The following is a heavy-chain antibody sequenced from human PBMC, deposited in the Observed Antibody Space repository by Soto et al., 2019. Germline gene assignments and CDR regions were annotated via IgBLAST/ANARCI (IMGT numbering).Heavy chain of an antibody. CDR3: ARPLGSGAGIWYYYGMDV. J-gene: IGHJ6*02. Sequence: GGSLRLSCAASGFTFSSYSMNWVRQAPGKGLEWVSSISSSSSYIYYADSVKGRFTISRDNAKNSLYLQMNSLRAEDTAVYYCARPLGSGAGIWYYYGMDVWGQGTTVTVSS. CDR1: GFTFSSYS. V-gene: IGHV3-21*01. CDR2: ISSSSSYI. D-gene: IGHD6-13*01.